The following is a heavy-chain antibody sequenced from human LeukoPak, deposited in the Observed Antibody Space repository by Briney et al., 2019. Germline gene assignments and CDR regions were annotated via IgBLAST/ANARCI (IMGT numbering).Heavy chain of an antibody. D-gene: IGHD3-3*01. CDR1: GYTFTSYC. CDR3: ARVWSGYYSFDY. Sequence: ASVKVSCKASGYTFTSYCISWVRQAPGQGLEWIGWISACNGNKNYAQKLKGRVTMTTDTSTSTAYMELRSLRSDDAAVYYCARVWSGYYSFDYWGQGTLVTVSS. CDR2: ISACNGNK. V-gene: IGHV1-18*01. J-gene: IGHJ4*02.